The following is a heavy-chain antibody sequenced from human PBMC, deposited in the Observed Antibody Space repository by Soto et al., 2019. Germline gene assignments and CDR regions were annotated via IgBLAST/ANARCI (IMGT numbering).Heavy chain of an antibody. CDR2: IYYSGST. D-gene: IGHD3-10*01. CDR3: ARGAKRFGESDY. J-gene: IGHJ4*02. Sequence: SETLSLTCTVSGGSISSGGYYWSWIRLHPGKGLEWIGYIYYSGSTYYNPSLKSRVTISVDTSKNQFSLKLSSVTAADTAVYYCARGAKRFGESDYWGQGTLVTAPQ. CDR1: GGSISSGGYY. V-gene: IGHV4-31*03.